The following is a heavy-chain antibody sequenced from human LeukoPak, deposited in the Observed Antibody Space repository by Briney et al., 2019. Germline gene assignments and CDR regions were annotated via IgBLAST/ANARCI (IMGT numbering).Heavy chain of an antibody. Sequence: ASVKVSCKASGYTFTSYGISWVRQAPGQGLEWMGWISAYNGNTNYAQKLQGRVTMTTDTSTSTAYMELRSLRSDDTAVYYCARDVAGDYDPLDYYYYYYGMDVWGQGTTVTVSS. D-gene: IGHD4-17*01. CDR3: ARDVAGDYDPLDYYYYYYGMDV. V-gene: IGHV1-18*01. CDR1: GYTFTSYG. J-gene: IGHJ6*02. CDR2: ISAYNGNT.